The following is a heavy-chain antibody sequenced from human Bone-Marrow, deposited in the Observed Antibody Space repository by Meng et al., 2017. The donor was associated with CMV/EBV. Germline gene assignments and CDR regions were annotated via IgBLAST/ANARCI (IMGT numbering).Heavy chain of an antibody. CDR2: INHSGST. J-gene: IGHJ4*02. D-gene: IGHD6-19*01. CDR3: ARGSGLIAVAGRKPHFDY. CDR1: GGSISSSSYY. V-gene: IGHV4-39*07. Sequence: SETLSLTCTVSGGSISSSSYYWSWIRQPPGKGLEWIGEINHSGSTNYNPSLKSRVTISVDTSKNQFSLKLSSVTAADTAVYYCARGSGLIAVAGRKPHFDYWGQGTLVTVSS.